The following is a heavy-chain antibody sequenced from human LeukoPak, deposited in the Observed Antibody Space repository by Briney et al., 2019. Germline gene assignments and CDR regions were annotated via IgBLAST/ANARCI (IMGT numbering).Heavy chain of an antibody. J-gene: IGHJ4*02. CDR3: ARGRTGRTISFDY. CDR1: GGSISSYY. V-gene: IGHV4-59*01. CDR2: IYYSGST. Sequence: SETLSLTCTVSGGSISSYYWSWIRQPPGKGLEWIGCIYYSGSTNYNPSLKSRVTISVDTSNNQFSLKLTSLTAADTAAYYCARGRTGRTISFDYWGQGTLVTVSS. D-gene: IGHD5-24*01.